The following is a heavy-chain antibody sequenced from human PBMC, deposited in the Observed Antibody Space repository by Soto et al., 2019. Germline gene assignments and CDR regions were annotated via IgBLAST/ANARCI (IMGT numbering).Heavy chain of an antibody. CDR1: GFTFSSYS. CDR2: ITSGSYI. J-gene: IGHJ4*02. Sequence: EVQVVESGGGLVKPGGSLRLSCATSGFTFSSYSMNWVRQAPGKGLEWVSSITSGSYIYYADSVKGRFTISRDNAKNSLYLQMSGLRAEDTAVYYCAREASRIAVAGTNYYFDYWGQGTLVTVSS. CDR3: AREASRIAVAGTNYYFDY. D-gene: IGHD6-19*01. V-gene: IGHV3-21*01.